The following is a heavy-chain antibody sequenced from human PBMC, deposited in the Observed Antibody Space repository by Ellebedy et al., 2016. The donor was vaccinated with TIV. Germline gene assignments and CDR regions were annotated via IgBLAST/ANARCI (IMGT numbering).Heavy chain of an antibody. Sequence: GESLKISXAASGFTFSTYWMSWVRQAPGKGLECVANIKQDETKKYYLDSVKGRFTISRDNAKNSLYLQMNSLGAEDTAIYYCARDGPYADSNWYFDLWGRGTLVTVSS. J-gene: IGHJ2*01. D-gene: IGHD4-17*01. CDR1: GFTFSTYW. CDR3: ARDGPYADSNWYFDL. CDR2: IKQDETKK. V-gene: IGHV3-7*01.